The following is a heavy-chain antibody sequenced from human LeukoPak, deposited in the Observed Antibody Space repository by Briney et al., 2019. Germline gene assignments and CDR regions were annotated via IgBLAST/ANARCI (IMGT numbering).Heavy chain of an antibody. V-gene: IGHV1-69*13. CDR3: ARDRVGQWLEPRRWFDP. Sequence: SVKVSCKASGYTFTSYYMHWVRQAPGQGLEWMGGIIPIFGTANYAQKFQGRVTITADESTSTAYMELSSLRSDDTAVYYCARDRVGQWLEPRRWFDPWGQGTLVTVSS. CDR1: GYTFTSYY. D-gene: IGHD6-19*01. J-gene: IGHJ5*02. CDR2: IIPIFGTA.